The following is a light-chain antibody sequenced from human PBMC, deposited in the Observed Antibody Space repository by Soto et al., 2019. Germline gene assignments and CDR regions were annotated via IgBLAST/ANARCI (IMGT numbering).Light chain of an antibody. J-gene: IGKJ1*01. CDR2: GAS. CDR3: QQYGSSGT. CDR1: HSVNNN. Sequence: EIVLTQSPATLSVSPGERATLSCRAEHSVNNNLAWFQQKPGQAPRLLIYGASNRATGIPDRFSGSGSGTDFTLTISRLEPEDFAVYYCQQYGSSGTFGQGTKVDIK. V-gene: IGKV3-20*01.